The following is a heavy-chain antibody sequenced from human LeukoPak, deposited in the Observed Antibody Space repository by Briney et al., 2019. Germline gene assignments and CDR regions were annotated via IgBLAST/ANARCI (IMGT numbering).Heavy chain of an antibody. Sequence: SVKVSCKASGGTFSSYAISWVRQAPGQGLEWMGGIIPIFGTANYAQKFQGRVTITTDESTSTAYMELSSLRSEDTVVYYCARVGLVVVPAAIFLPDDYWGQGTLVTVSS. CDR1: GGTFSSYA. J-gene: IGHJ4*02. CDR3: ARVGLVVVPAAIFLPDDY. D-gene: IGHD2-2*01. V-gene: IGHV1-69*05. CDR2: IIPIFGTA.